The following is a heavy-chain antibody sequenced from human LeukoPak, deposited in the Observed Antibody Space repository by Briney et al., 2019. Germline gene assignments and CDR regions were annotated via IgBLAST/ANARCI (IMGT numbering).Heavy chain of an antibody. J-gene: IGHJ4*02. D-gene: IGHD3-3*02. CDR2: INSDGSTT. Sequence: PGGSLRLSCAASGFTFSRYWMHWVRQAPGKGLVWVSRINSDGSTTTYADSVKGRFSISRDNAKNTLYLQMNSLRAEDSAVYYCARAPGPGAISTDYWGQGTLVTVSS. CDR3: ARAPGPGAISTDY. CDR1: GFTFSRYW. V-gene: IGHV3-74*01.